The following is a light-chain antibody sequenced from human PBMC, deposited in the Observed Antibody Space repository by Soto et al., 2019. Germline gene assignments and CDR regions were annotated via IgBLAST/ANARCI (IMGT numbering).Light chain of an antibody. CDR1: QSVSSY. Sequence: EIVLTQSPATLSLSPGEIATLSCRASQSVSSYLAWYQQKPGQAPRLLIYDASNRATGIPARFSGSGSGTDFTLTISSLEPEDFAVYYCQLRSNWPITFGQGTRLEIK. V-gene: IGKV3-11*01. CDR3: QLRSNWPIT. CDR2: DAS. J-gene: IGKJ5*01.